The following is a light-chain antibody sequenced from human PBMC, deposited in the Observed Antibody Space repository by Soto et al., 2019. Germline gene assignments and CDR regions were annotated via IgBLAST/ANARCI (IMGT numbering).Light chain of an antibody. Sequence: QSVLTQPGSVSGSPGHSITISCTGTSSEVGGYNYVSWYQQHPGKAPKLMIYDVSNRPSGVSNRFSGSKSGNTASLTISGLQAEDEADYYCSSYTSSSTPYVFGTGTKSPS. V-gene: IGLV2-14*01. CDR2: DVS. J-gene: IGLJ1*01. CDR1: SSEVGGYNY. CDR3: SSYTSSSTPYV.